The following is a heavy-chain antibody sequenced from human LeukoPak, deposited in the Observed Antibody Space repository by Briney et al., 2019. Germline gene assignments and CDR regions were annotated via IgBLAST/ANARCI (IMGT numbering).Heavy chain of an antibody. CDR3: AKVSSGYELHYTDY. D-gene: IGHD5-12*01. J-gene: IGHJ4*02. V-gene: IGHV3-23*01. CDR2: ISGSGGST. CDR1: GLAFSDTW. Sequence: GGSLRLSCAASGLAFSDTWMSWVRQAPGKGLEWVSAISGSGGSTYYADSVKGRFTISRDNSKNTLYLQMNSLRAEDTAVYYCAKVSSGYELHYTDYWGQGTLVTVSS.